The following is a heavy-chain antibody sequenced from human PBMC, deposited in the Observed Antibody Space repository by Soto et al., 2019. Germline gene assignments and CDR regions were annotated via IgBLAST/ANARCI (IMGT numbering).Heavy chain of an antibody. J-gene: IGHJ6*02. CDR2: IYYSGST. V-gene: IGHV4-39*01. CDR3: ATLRLYYYYGMDV. Sequence: PSETMSLTCTVSGGYLSSISYYWGRNRQPPGKGLEWIGSIYYSGSTYYNPSLKSRVTISVDTSKNQFSLKLSSVTAADTAVYYCATLRLYYYYGMDVWGQGTTVTVSS. CDR1: GGYLSSISYY. D-gene: IGHD3-16*01.